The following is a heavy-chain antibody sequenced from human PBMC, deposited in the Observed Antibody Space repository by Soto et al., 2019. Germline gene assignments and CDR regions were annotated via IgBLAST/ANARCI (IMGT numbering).Heavy chain of an antibody. Sequence: ASVKVSCKASGYTFTSYDINWVRQATGQGLEWMGWMNPNSGNTGYAQKFQGRVSMTRNTSISTAYMELSSLRAEDTAVYYCAKDGVYYYGETGHWGQGTLVTV. CDR3: AKDGVYYYGETGH. CDR2: MNPNSGNT. J-gene: IGHJ4*02. D-gene: IGHD3-10*01. CDR1: GYTFTSYD. V-gene: IGHV1-8*01.